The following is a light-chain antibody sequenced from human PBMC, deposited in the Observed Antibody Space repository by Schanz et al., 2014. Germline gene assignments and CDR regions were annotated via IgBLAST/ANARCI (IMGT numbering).Light chain of an antibody. CDR1: ASNIGAGYD. CDR3: AAWDDSLGVV. V-gene: IGLV1-40*01. Sequence: QSVLTQPPSVSGAPGQGVTISCTGSASNIGAGYDVHWYQQLPGTAPKLLIYGNTNRPSGVPDRFSGSKSATSASLAISGLRSEDEADYYCAAWDDSLGVVFGGGTKLTVL. J-gene: IGLJ2*01. CDR2: GNT.